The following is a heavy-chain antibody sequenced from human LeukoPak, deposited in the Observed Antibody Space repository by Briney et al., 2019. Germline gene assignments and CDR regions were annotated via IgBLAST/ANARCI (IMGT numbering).Heavy chain of an antibody. V-gene: IGHV3-23*01. CDR1: GFTFSNYG. D-gene: IGHD6-19*01. Sequence: PGGSLRLSCAASGFTFSNYGMSWVRQAPGKGLEWVSGIIDSGGRTNYADFVKGRFTISRDNSKNTLYLEMNSLRAEDTAVYYCARSVWSVAGTRIPWDQGTLVTVSS. J-gene: IGHJ5*02. CDR3: ARSVWSVAGTRIP. CDR2: IIDSGGRT.